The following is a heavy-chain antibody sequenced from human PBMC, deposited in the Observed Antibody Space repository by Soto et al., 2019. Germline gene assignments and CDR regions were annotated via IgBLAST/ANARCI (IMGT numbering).Heavy chain of an antibody. J-gene: IGHJ6*02. CDR2: FDPEDGET. V-gene: IGHV1-24*01. CDR1: GYTLTELS. Sequence: ASVKVSCKVSGYTLTELSMHWVRQAPGKGLEWMGGFDPEDGETIYAQKFQGRVTMTEDTSTDTAYMELSSLRSEDTAVYYCATVRIAARPATSYYYYYGMDVWDQGTTVTVSS. CDR3: ATVRIAARPATSYYYYYGMDV. D-gene: IGHD6-6*01.